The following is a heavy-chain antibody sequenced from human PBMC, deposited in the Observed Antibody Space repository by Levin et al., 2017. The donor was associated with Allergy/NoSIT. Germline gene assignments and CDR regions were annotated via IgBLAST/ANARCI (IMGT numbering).Heavy chain of an antibody. CDR1: GFSLSGYS. J-gene: IGHJ5*02. CDR3: ARDQGLA. CDR2: ISGSGTYI. V-gene: IGHV3-21*04. Sequence: GGSLRLSCVASGFSLSGYSMNWVRQAPGKGLEWVSTISGSGTYINYVDSVKGRFAISRDDAKNPVYLQMNSLRDEDTAVYYCARDQGLAWGQGVLVTVSS.